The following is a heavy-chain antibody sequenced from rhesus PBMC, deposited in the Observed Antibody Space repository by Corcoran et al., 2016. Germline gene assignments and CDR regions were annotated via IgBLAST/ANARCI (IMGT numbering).Heavy chain of an antibody. D-gene: IGHD2-33*01. CDR2: ISGSSGST. CDR1: GGSVSSSNW. Sequence: QVQLQESGPGLVKPSETLSLTCAVSGGSVSSSNWWSWIRQPPGKGLEWIGYISGSSGSTYYNPSLKSRVTISTDTSKNQFYLKLSSVTAADTAVYYCAREAPANYWGQGVLVTVSS. V-gene: IGHV4-65*01. CDR3: AREAPANY. J-gene: IGHJ4*01.